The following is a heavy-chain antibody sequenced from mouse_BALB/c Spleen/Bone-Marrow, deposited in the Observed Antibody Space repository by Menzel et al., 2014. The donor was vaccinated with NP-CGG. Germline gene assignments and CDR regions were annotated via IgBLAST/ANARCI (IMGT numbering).Heavy chain of an antibody. CDR2: ISSGSSTI. D-gene: IGHD3-1*01. J-gene: IGHJ1*01. CDR3: ARRGLLSYWYFDV. Sequence: EVMLVESGGGLVQPGGSRKLSCAASGFTFSSFGMHWVRQAPEKGLEWVAYISSGSSTIYYADTVKGRFTISRDNPKNTLFLQMTRLMSEDTAMYYCARRGLLSYWYFDVWGAGTTVTVSS. CDR1: GFTFSSFG. V-gene: IGHV5-17*02.